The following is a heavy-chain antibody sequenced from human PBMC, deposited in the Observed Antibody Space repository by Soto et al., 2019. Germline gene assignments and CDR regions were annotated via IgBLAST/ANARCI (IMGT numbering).Heavy chain of an antibody. CDR3: ARGSGADAFDI. CDR2: IIPVIDTA. D-gene: IGHD7-27*01. V-gene: IGHV1-69*06. Sequence: QVQLVQSGAEVKKPGSSVKVSCKVSGGTFNIRWVRQAPGQGLEWMGGIIPVIDTANYARKFQGRGVISADRATNIVSMEMMSLTLEDTAVYYCARGSGADAFDIWGQGTMVTVSS. CDR1: GGTFN. J-gene: IGHJ3*02.